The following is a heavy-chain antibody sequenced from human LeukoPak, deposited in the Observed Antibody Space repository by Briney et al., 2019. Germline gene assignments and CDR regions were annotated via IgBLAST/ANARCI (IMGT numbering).Heavy chain of an antibody. Sequence: ASVKVSCKASGYTFTSYDINWLRQATGQGLEWMGWMNPNSGNTGYAQKFQGRVTMTRNTSISTVYMELSSLRSEDTAVYYCARAGGYCGRISCPYYFDYWGQGSLVAVSS. V-gene: IGHV1-8*01. CDR3: ARAGGYCGRISCPYYFDY. J-gene: IGHJ4*02. CDR2: MNPNSGNT. D-gene: IGHD2-15*01. CDR1: GYTFTSYD.